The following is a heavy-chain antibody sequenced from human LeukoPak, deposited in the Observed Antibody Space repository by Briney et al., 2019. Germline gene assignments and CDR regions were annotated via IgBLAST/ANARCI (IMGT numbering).Heavy chain of an antibody. J-gene: IGHJ4*02. D-gene: IGHD5-18*01. V-gene: IGHV4-39*07. CDR3: ATRIMTASRFFDF. CDR2: IYYSGNT. Sequence: SETLSLTCTVSGASISSTFYYWGWVRRPPGKGLEWIGNIYYSGNTYYNPSLKSRVTISLAMSKNQFSLKLTSVTAADTAVYYCATRIMTASRFFDFWGRGTLVTVSA. CDR1: GASISSTFYY.